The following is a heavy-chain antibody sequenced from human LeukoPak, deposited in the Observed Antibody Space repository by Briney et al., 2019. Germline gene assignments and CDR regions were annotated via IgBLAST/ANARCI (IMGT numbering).Heavy chain of an antibody. CDR1: GFTFSSYE. CDR2: ISSSGSTI. CDR3: HATGIVGGHDVFDI. J-gene: IGHJ3*02. Sequence: GGSLRLSCAASGFTFSSYEMNWVRQAPGKGLEWVSYISSSGSTIYYADSVKGRFTISRDNAKNSLYLQMNSLKTEDTAVYYCHATGIVGGHDVFDIWGQGTMVTVSS. V-gene: IGHV3-48*03. D-gene: IGHD1-26*01.